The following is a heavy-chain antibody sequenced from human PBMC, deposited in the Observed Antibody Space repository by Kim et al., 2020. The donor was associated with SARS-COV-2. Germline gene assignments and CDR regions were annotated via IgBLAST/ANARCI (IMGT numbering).Heavy chain of an antibody. D-gene: IGHD2-15*01. V-gene: IGHV4-34*01. CDR1: GGSFSGYY. CDR2: INHSGST. Sequence: SETLSLTCAVYGGSFSGYYWSWIRQPPGKGLEWIGEINHSGSTNYNPSLKSRVTISVDTSKNQFSLKLSSVTAADTAVYYCARAKVVVVYSYYYYMDVWGKGTTVTVSS. J-gene: IGHJ6*03. CDR3: ARAKVVVVYSYYYYMDV.